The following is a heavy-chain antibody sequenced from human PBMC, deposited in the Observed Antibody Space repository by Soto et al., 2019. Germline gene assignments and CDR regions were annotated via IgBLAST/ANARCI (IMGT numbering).Heavy chain of an antibody. D-gene: IGHD2-21*02. CDR3: ARDLWGYCGTDCYPLDV. CDR1: GGSISSYY. CDR2: IYYTGSS. J-gene: IGHJ6*02. Sequence: SETRSLTCTVSGGSISSYYWSWIRQPPGKGLEWIGYIYYTGSSNYNPSLKSRVTISVDTSKNQFSLKLNSVTAADTAVYYCARDLWGYCGTDCYPLDVWGQGTTVTVSS. V-gene: IGHV4-59*01.